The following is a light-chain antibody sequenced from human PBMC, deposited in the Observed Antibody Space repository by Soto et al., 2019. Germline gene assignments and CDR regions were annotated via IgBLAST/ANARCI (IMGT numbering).Light chain of an antibody. V-gene: IGKV3-20*01. J-gene: IGKJ3*01. Sequence: EIVLTQSPGTLSLSPGERATLACRTSQTINSNYLAWYQQKVGQAPRLLIHGASSRATGIPDRFSGSGSGTDFTLTISKLEPEDFAVYYCQHYGGSPRCTFGPGTKVDI. CDR1: QTINSNY. CDR3: QHYGGSPRCT. CDR2: GAS.